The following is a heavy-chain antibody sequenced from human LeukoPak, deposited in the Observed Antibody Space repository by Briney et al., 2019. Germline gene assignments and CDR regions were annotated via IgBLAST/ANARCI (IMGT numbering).Heavy chain of an antibody. V-gene: IGHV3-15*01. J-gene: IGHJ4*02. D-gene: IGHD3-9*01. CDR3: TREGHDILTGYYMTIDY. CDR2: IKSKTDGGTT. CDR1: GFTFSNAW. Sequence: GGSLRLSCAASGFTFSNAWMSWVRQAPGKGPEWVGRIKSKTDGGTTDYAAPVKGRFTISRDDSKNTLFLQMNSLKTEDTAVYYCTREGHDILTGYYMTIDYWGQGTLVTVSS.